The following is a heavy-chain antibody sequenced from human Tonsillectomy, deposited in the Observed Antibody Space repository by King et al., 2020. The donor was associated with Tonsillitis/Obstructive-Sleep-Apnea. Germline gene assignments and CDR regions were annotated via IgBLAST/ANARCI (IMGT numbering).Heavy chain of an antibody. CDR3: VRHNTPQLWVVY. CDR2: IFYSGTT. CDR1: GGSISDSRYY. D-gene: IGHD1-1*01. Sequence: QLQESGPRLVKPSETLSLTCSVSGGSISDSRYYWGWIRQPPGKGLEWIGKIFYSGTTDYNPSLKSRVTMSVDTSKNQFSPKLSSVSAADTAVYYCVRHNTPQLWVVYWGQGTLVTVSS. J-gene: IGHJ4*02. V-gene: IGHV4-39*01.